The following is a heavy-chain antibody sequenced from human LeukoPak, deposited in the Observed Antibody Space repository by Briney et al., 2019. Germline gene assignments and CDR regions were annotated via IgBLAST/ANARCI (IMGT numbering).Heavy chain of an antibody. CDR3: ARHDYYDILTEHPSWFDP. V-gene: IGHV4-39*01. CDR1: GGSITTSSYY. Sequence: SETLSLTCSVSGGSITTSSYYWGWIRQAPEKGLEWIGSIYYTGGTYYSPSLKSRVTISVDTSKNQFSLKLSSVTAADTAVYYCARHDYYDILTEHPSWFDPWGQGTLVIVSS. D-gene: IGHD3-9*01. J-gene: IGHJ5*02. CDR2: IYYTGGT.